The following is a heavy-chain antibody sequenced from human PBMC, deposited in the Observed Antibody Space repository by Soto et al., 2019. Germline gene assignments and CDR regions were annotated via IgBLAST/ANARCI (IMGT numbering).Heavy chain of an antibody. J-gene: IGHJ3*02. CDR3: ARDDGLAAFDI. CDR2: IYYSGST. V-gene: IGHV4-59*01. Sequence: QVQLQESGPGLVKPSETLSLTCTVSGGSISSYYWSWIRQPPGKGLEWIGYIYYSGSTNYNPSLRSXDTKSXXTSKNPLPRQLSSVTAADTAVYSCARDDGLAAFDIWGQGTMVTVSS. CDR1: GGSISSYY. D-gene: IGHD2-21*01.